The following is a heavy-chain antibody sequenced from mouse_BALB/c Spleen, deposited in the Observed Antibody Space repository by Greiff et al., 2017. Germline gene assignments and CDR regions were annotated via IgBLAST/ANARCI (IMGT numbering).Heavy chain of an antibody. V-gene: IGHV3-2*02. CDR1: GYSITSDYA. D-gene: IGHD2-12*01. CDR3: ARYEANYFDY. CDR2: ISYSGST. J-gene: IGHJ2*01. Sequence: EVQLQESGPGLVKPSQSLSLTCTVTGYSITSDYAWNWIRQFPGNKLEWMGYISYSGSTSYNPSLKSRISITRDTSKNQFFLQLNSVTTEDTATYYCARYEANYFDYWGQGTTLTVSS.